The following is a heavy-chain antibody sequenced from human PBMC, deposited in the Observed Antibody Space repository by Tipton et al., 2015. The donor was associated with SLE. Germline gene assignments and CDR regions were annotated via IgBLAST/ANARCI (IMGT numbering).Heavy chain of an antibody. Sequence: QLVQSGGGLVQPEGSLRLSCSASGFTVSTSYMNWVRQAPGKGLEWVSVTFIDGSTNFADSVKGRFTISRDSSKNTLYLQMNRLRAEDTAVYYCARDPTGDILLRLWGQGTTVTVSS. V-gene: IGHV3-66*01. J-gene: IGHJ6*02. D-gene: IGHD2-8*02. CDR2: TFIDGST. CDR1: GFTVSTSY. CDR3: ARDPTGDILLRL.